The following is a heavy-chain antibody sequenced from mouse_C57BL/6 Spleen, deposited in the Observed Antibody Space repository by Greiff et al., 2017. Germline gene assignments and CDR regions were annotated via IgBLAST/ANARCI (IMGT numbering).Heavy chain of an antibody. Sequence: EVHLVESGGGLVKPGGSLKLSCAASGFTFSDYGMHWVRQAPEKGLEWVAYISSGSSTIYYADTVKGRFTISRDNAKNTLFLQMTSLRSEDTAMYYCAREGYYYGSSFFDYWGQGTTLTVSS. CDR3: AREGYYYGSSFFDY. CDR2: ISSGSSTI. J-gene: IGHJ2*01. CDR1: GFTFSDYG. D-gene: IGHD1-1*01. V-gene: IGHV5-17*01.